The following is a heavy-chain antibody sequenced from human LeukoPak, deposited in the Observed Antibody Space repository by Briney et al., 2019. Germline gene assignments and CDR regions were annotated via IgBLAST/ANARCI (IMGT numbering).Heavy chain of an antibody. Sequence: SGGSLRLSCAASGFTFSNYAMSWARQAPGKGLEWVSAISGSGGSTYYADSVKGRFTISRDNPKNTLYLQMNSLRAEDTAVYYCTKGTIWLPFDYWGQGTLVTVSS. CDR3: TKGTIWLPFDY. V-gene: IGHV3-23*01. J-gene: IGHJ4*02. CDR2: ISGSGGST. CDR1: GFTFSNYA. D-gene: IGHD5-18*01.